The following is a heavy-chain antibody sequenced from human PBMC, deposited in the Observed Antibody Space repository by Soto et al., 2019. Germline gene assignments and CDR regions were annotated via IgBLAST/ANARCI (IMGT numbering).Heavy chain of an antibody. CDR2: ISGGGETT. CDR3: AKDLSLNGSNTNGYFDY. V-gene: IGHV3-23*01. D-gene: IGHD2-2*01. J-gene: IGHJ4*02. CDR1: GFTFSSSA. Sequence: EVQLLESGGGLAQPGGSLRLSCAASGFTFSSSAMSWVRQAPGTGLECVSVISGGGETTYYADSVKGRFTISRDNSKNTLYLQLSSLRAEDTALYYCAKDLSLNGSNTNGYFDYWGQGTRVTVSS.